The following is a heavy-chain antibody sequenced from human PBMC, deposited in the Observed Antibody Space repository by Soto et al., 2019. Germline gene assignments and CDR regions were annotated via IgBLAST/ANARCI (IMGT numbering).Heavy chain of an antibody. D-gene: IGHD2-15*01. CDR1: GVTFSSYA. V-gene: IGHV1-69*13. CDR2: IIPIFGTA. Sequence: SVKVSCKASGVTFSSYAISWVRQAPGQGLEWMGGIIPIFGTANYAQKFQGRVTITADESTSTAYMELSGLRSEDTAVYYCARDIVVVVAASLHAFDIWGQGTMVTVSS. CDR3: ARDIVVVVAASLHAFDI. J-gene: IGHJ3*02.